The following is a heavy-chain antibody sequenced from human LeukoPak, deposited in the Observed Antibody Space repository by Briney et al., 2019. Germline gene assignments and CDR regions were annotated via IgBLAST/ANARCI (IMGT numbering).Heavy chain of an antibody. CDR1: GGSTSSGGYS. J-gene: IGHJ4*02. CDR3: ARAVRGVISAGYYFDY. CDR2: IYHSGST. Sequence: PSETLSLTCAVSGGSTSSGGYSWSWIRQPPGKGLEWIGYIYHSGSTYCNPSLKSRVTISVDRSKNQVSLKLSSATAADTAVYYCARAVRGVISAGYYFDYWGQGTLVTVSS. D-gene: IGHD3-10*01. V-gene: IGHV4-30-2*01.